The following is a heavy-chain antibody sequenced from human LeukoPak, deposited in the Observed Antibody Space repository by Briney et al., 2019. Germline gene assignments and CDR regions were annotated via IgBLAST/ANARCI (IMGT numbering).Heavy chain of an antibody. CDR1: GFTFSSYS. Sequence: GGSLRLSCAASGFTFSSYSMNWVRQAPGKGLEWGSSISSSSSYIYYADSVKGRFTISRDNAKNSLYLQMNSLRAEDTAVYYCARVGCSGGSCYHDAFDIWGQGTMVTVSS. V-gene: IGHV3-21*01. D-gene: IGHD2-15*01. CDR2: ISSSSSYI. J-gene: IGHJ3*02. CDR3: ARVGCSGGSCYHDAFDI.